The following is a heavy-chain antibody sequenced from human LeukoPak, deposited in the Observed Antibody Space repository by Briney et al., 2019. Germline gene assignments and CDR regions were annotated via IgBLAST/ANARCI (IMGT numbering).Heavy chain of an antibody. CDR3: ARVGYSSGWYGDYYYYGMAV. CDR1: GYTFTSYG. J-gene: IGHJ6*02. V-gene: IGHV1-18*01. D-gene: IGHD6-19*01. Sequence: ASVKVSCKASGYTFTSYGISWVRQAPGQGLEWMGWISTYNGNTNYAQTLQGRVTMTTDTSTSTAYMELRSLRSDDTAVYYCARVGYSSGWYGDYYYYGMAVWGQGTTVTVSS. CDR2: ISTYNGNT.